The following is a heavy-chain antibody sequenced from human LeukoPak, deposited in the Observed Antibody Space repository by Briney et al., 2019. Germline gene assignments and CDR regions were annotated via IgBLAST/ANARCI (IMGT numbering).Heavy chain of an antibody. V-gene: IGHV1-18*01. CDR3: ARDRPGTIGWSMDV. D-gene: IGHD1-7*01. CDR1: GYTVTSYG. Sequence: GASVKVSCKASGYTVTSYGISWVRQAPGQGLEWMGGISAYNGNTNYAQKLQGRVTMTTDTSTSTAYMELRSLRSDDTAVYYCARDRPGTIGWSMDVWGQGTTVTVSS. CDR2: ISAYNGNT. J-gene: IGHJ6*02.